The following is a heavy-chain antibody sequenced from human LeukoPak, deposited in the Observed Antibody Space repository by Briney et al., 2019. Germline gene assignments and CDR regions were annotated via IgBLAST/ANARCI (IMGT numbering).Heavy chain of an antibody. D-gene: IGHD6-13*01. CDR3: ARGPEGWQQLVLLAFDI. CDR1: GGSISSYY. V-gene: IGHV4-59*07. CDR2: IYYSGST. Sequence: PSDTLSLTCTVSGGSISSYYWSWIRQPPGKGLEWIGYIYYSGSTNYNPSLKSRVTISVDTSKNQFSLRLSSATAADTAVYYCARGPEGWQQLVLLAFDIWGQGTRVTVSS. J-gene: IGHJ3*02.